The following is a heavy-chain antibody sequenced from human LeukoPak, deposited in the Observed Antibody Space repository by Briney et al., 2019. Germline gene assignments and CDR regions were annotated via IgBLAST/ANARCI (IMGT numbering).Heavy chain of an antibody. J-gene: IGHJ5*02. D-gene: IGHD3-22*01. CDR3: ARQGRSGSYSALSWFDP. CDR1: GYTFTTYY. CDR2: INPTGGST. Sequence: WASVKVSCKASGYTFTTYYMHWVRQAPGKGLEWMGKINPTGGSTTYAQKFQGRVTMTRDMSTNTVYMELSSLRSEDTAVYYCARQGRSGSYSALSWFDPWGQGTLVTVSS. V-gene: IGHV1-46*01.